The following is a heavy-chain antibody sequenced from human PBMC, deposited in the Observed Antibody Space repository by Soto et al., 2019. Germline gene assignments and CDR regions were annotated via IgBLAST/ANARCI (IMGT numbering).Heavy chain of an antibody. CDR1: GFTFSSYG. Sequence: QVQLVESGGGVVQPGKSLRLSCAASGFTFSSYGMHWVRQAPGMRLEWVAIISYDGSNQYYADSMKGRFTISRDNSKNTLSLQMNSLRAEDTAVYYCAKRRQLGDYYYYGMDVWGQGTTVTVSS. V-gene: IGHV3-30*18. CDR3: AKRRQLGDYYYYGMDV. D-gene: IGHD3-10*01. CDR2: ISYDGSNQ. J-gene: IGHJ6*02.